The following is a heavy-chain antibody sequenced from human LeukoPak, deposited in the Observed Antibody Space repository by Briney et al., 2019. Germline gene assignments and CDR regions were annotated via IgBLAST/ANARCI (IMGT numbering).Heavy chain of an antibody. CDR3: ARARASGTYFDY. CDR1: GFTFSSYG. Sequence: GGSLRLSCAASGFTFSSYGMHWVRQAPGKGLEWVAVIWYDGSNKYYADSVKGRFTISRDNSKNTLYLQMNSLRAEDTAVYYCARARASGTYFDYWGQGTLVTVSS. CDR2: IWYDGSNK. J-gene: IGHJ4*02. D-gene: IGHD3-10*01. V-gene: IGHV3-33*01.